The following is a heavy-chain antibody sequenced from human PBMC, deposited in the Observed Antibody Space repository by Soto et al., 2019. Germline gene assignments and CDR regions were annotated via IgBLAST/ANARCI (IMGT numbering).Heavy chain of an antibody. CDR1: GGSIRESGFY. CDR3: ARGGNSKYKYYYYYGMDV. Sequence: PSETLSLSCTVSGGSIRESGFYWGWIRQPPGKGLEWIGSIYFNGRTNHNPSLKSRVTISVDTSKNQFSLKLSSVTAADTAVYYCARGGNSKYKYYYYYGMDVWGQGTTVTVSS. J-gene: IGHJ6*02. D-gene: IGHD1-20*01. V-gene: IGHV4-39*07. CDR2: IYFNGRT.